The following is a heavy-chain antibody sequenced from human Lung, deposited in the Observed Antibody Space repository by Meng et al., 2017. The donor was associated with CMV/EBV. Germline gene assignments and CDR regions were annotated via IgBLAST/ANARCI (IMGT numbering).Heavy chain of an antibody. J-gene: IGHJ6*02. CDR3: ARPRYDTSHYPVYYYYGMDV. D-gene: IGHD3-22*01. CDR2: IWYDGGNK. Sequence: SXKISXVASGFTLVRYHMHWVRQAPGKGLEWVAFIWYDGGNKFYADSVKGRFTISRDNSKNTLYLQMNNVGADDAAIYFCARPRYDTSHYPVYYYYGMDVWGLGXTVTVSS. V-gene: IGHV3-33*01. CDR1: GFTLVRYH.